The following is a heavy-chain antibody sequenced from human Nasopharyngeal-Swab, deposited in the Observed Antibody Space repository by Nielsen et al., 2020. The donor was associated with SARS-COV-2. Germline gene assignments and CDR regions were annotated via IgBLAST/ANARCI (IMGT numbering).Heavy chain of an antibody. CDR3: ARVRVAARRGEDYYYMDV. V-gene: IGHV1-69*13. CDR1: GGTISSYA. CDR2: IIPIFGTA. Sequence: SVKVSCKASGGTISSYAISWVRQAPGQGLEWLGGIIPIFGTANYAQKFQGRVTITADESTSTAYMELSSLRSEDTAVYYCARVRVAARRGEDYYYMDVWGKGTTVTVSS. D-gene: IGHD6-6*01. J-gene: IGHJ6*03.